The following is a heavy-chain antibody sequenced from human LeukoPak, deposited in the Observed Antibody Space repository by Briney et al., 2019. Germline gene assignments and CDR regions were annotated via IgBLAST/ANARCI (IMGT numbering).Heavy chain of an antibody. D-gene: IGHD5-24*01. J-gene: IGHJ4*02. CDR3: ARDGGFRDGYNKLRPFDY. Sequence: GGSLRLFCAASGFTFSSYSMNWVRQAPGKGLEWVSYISSSSSTIYYADSVKGRFTISRDNAKNSLYLQMNSLRDEDTAVYYCARDGGFRDGYNKLRPFDYWGQGTLVTVSS. V-gene: IGHV3-48*02. CDR2: ISSSSSTI. CDR1: GFTFSSYS.